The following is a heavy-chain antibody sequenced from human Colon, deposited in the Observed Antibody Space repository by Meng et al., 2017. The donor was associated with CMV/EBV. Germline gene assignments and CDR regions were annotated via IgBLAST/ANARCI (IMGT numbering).Heavy chain of an antibody. CDR3: GGSEYSNRFDF. D-gene: IGHD6-13*01. CDR2: INSGGGST. CDR1: GISVSGNY. J-gene: IGHJ4*02. V-gene: IGHV3-74*01. Sequence: GGSLRLSCVVSGISVSGNYMTWVRQAPGKGLVWVSRINSGGGSTNYADSVKGRFTISRDNAKNTLHLQMTSLRAEDTAVYYCGGSEYSNRFDFWGQGTVVTVSS.